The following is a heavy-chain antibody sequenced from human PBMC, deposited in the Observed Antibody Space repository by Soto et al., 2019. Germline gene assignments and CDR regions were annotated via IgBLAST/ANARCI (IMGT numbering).Heavy chain of an antibody. V-gene: IGHV4-34*01. CDR3: ARAGGYSYGRRNSVSPFDY. CDR1: GGSFSGYY. D-gene: IGHD5-18*01. J-gene: IGHJ4*02. Sequence: PSETLSLTCAVYGGSFSGYYWSWIRQPPGRGLEWIGEINHSGSTNYNPSLKSRVTISVDTSKNQFSLKLSSETAADTAVYYCARAGGYSYGRRNSVSPFDYWGQGTLVTVSS. CDR2: INHSGST.